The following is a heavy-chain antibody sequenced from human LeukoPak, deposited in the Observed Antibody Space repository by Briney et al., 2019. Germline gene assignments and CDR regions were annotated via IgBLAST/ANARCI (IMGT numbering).Heavy chain of an antibody. V-gene: IGHV3-23*01. CDR2: ISGSGGST. Sequence: PGGSLRLSCAASGFTFSSYAMSWVRQAPGKGLEWVSAISGSGGSTYYADSVKGRFTISRDNSKNTLYLQMNSLRAEDTAVYYCARGLWFREDFDYWGQGTLVTVSS. CDR3: ARGLWFREDFDY. CDR1: GFTFSSYA. D-gene: IGHD3-10*01. J-gene: IGHJ4*02.